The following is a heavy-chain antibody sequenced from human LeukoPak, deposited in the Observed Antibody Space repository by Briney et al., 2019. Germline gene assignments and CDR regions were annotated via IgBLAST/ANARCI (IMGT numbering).Heavy chain of an antibody. CDR3: ARDVGNCSGGSCYSRERDYYYYYYMDV. CDR1: GGSISSYY. Sequence: PSETLSLTCTVSGGSISSYYWSWIRQPAGKGLEWIGRIYTSGSTNYNPSLKSRVTMSVDTSKNQFSLKLSSVTAADTAVYYCARDVGNCSGGSCYSRERDYYYYYYMDVWGKGTTVTVSS. D-gene: IGHD2-15*01. V-gene: IGHV4-4*07. J-gene: IGHJ6*03. CDR2: IYTSGST.